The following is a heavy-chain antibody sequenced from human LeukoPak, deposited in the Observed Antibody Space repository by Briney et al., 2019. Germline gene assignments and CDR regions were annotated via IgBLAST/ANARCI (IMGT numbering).Heavy chain of an antibody. D-gene: IGHD6-13*01. V-gene: IGHV3-74*01. J-gene: IGHJ4*02. CDR3: ARDHPQQLVIGSLDY. Sequence: GGSLRLSCAASGFSFTSYWMHWVRQPPGKGLVWVSRVDHGGSGTAYADFVTGRFTISRDNAKNMVYLQMNSLRVEDTAVYYCARDHPQQLVIGSLDYWGQGTLVTVSS. CDR2: VDHGGSGT. CDR1: GFSFTSYW.